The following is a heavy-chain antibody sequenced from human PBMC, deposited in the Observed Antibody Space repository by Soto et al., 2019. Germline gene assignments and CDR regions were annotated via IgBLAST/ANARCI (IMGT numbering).Heavy chain of an antibody. J-gene: IGHJ4*02. V-gene: IGHV1-46*01. CDR2: INPSGGST. CDR1: GYTFTSYY. CDR3: ARDLPPVDY. Sequence: ASVKVSCKASGYTFTSYYMHWVRQAPGQGLEWMGIINPSGGSTSYAQKFQGRVTITRDTSASTAYMELSSLRSEDTAVYYCARDLPPVDYWGQGTLVTVSS.